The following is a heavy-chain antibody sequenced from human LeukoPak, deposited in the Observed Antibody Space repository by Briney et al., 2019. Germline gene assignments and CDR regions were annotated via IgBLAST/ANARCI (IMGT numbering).Heavy chain of an antibody. D-gene: IGHD3-22*01. CDR1: GYTFTSYD. J-gene: IGHJ4*02. Sequence: ASVNVSCKASGYTFTSYDINWVRQATGQGLEWMGWMNPNSGNTGYAQKFQGRVTMTRNTSISTAYMELSSLRSEDTAVYYCARGGMIVANDSGDYWGQGTLVTVSS. CDR2: MNPNSGNT. V-gene: IGHV1-8*01. CDR3: ARGGMIVANDSGDY.